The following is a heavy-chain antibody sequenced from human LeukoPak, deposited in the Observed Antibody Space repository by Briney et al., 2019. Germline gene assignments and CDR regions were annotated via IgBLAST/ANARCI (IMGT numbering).Heavy chain of an antibody. CDR3: ARLKEVGATTKFDY. Sequence: ASVKVSCKASGYTFTGYYMHWVRQAPGQGLEWMGWINPNSGGTNYAQKFQGRVTMTRDTSISTAYMELSRLRSDDTAVYYCARLKEVGATTKFDYWAREPWSPSPQ. D-gene: IGHD1-26*01. CDR2: INPNSGGT. J-gene: IGHJ4*02. V-gene: IGHV1-2*02. CDR1: GYTFTGYY.